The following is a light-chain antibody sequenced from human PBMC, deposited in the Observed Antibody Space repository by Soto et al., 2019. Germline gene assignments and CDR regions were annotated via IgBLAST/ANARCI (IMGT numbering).Light chain of an antibody. J-gene: IGKJ5*01. CDR2: NAY. V-gene: IGKV3-11*01. Sequence: EIVLTQSPATLSLSPGERAIISCRASQSVSTFLAWFQQKPGQPPRLLIYNAYNRTTGIPARFSGSGSGTDFTLTISSLEPEDFAVYYCQQRGDWPPITFGQGTRLEIK. CDR1: QSVSTF. CDR3: QQRGDWPPIT.